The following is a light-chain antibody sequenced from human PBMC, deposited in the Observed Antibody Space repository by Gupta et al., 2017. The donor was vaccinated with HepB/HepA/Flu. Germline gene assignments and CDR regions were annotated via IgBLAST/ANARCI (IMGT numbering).Light chain of an antibody. CDR3: AAWDDTLNGIL. V-gene: IGLV1-44*01. J-gene: IGLJ3*02. CDR2: SNN. Sequence: QSVLTQPPSASGTPGQRVTISCSGSSSNIGSNTVNWYQQLPGTAPKVLIYSNNQRPSGVPDRFSGSKSGTSASLAISGLQSEDEADYSCAAWDDTLNGILFGGGTKLTVL. CDR1: SSNIGSNT.